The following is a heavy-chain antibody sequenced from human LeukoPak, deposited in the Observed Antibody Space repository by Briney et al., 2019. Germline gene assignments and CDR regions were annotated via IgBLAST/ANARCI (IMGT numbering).Heavy chain of an antibody. CDR2: INPSGAST. CDR1: GYTFTDFY. J-gene: IGHJ6*02. Sequence: ASVKVSCKASGYTFTDFYMNWVRQAPGQGLEWMGIINPSGASTSYAQKFQGRVTMTRDTSTSTVYMELSSLRSEDTAVYYCARMVRDYGDYGRAVGGMDVWGQGTTVTVSS. CDR3: ARMVRDYGDYGRAVGGMDV. V-gene: IGHV1-46*01. D-gene: IGHD4-17*01.